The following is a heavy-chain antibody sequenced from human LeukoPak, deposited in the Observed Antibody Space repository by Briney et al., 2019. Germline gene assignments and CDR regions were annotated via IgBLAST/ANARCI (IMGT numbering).Heavy chain of an antibody. Sequence: PGGSLRLSCAASGFTVSSNYMSWVRQAPGKGLEWVSAISGSGGSTYYADSVKGRFTISRDNSKNTLYLQMNSLRAEDTAVYYCAKDGPASLRFYDSSGYYPDAFDIWGQGTMVTVSS. CDR1: GFTVSSNY. J-gene: IGHJ3*02. V-gene: IGHV3-23*01. CDR3: AKDGPASLRFYDSSGYYPDAFDI. D-gene: IGHD3-22*01. CDR2: ISGSGGST.